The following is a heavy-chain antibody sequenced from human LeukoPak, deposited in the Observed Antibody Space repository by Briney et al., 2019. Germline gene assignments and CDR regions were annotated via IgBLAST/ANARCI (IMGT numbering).Heavy chain of an antibody. Sequence: GGSLRLSCAASGFTFSSYAMSWVRQAPGKGLEWVSAISGSGGSTYYADSVKGRFTISRDNSKNTLYLQMNSLRAEDTAVYYCAKGEVYYDSSGYYSYYHGMDVWGQGTTVTVSS. D-gene: IGHD3-22*01. CDR2: ISGSGGST. CDR3: AKGEVYYDSSGYYSYYHGMDV. V-gene: IGHV3-23*01. J-gene: IGHJ6*02. CDR1: GFTFSSYA.